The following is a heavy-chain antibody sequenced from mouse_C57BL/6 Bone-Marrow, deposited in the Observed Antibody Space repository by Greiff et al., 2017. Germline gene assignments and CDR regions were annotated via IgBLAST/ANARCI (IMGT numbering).Heavy chain of an antibody. CDR2: INSDGGST. V-gene: IGHV5-2*01. CDR3: ARQQYDYDEWYCDV. Sequence: EVKLVESGGGLVQPGESLKLSCESNEYEFPSHDMSWVRKTPEQRLELVAAINSDGGSTYYPDTLERRFIISRDNTKKTLCLEMRSLRSEETDLYYCARQQYDYDEWYCDVWGTGTTVTVSS. D-gene: IGHD2-4*01. CDR1: EYEFPSHD. J-gene: IGHJ1*03.